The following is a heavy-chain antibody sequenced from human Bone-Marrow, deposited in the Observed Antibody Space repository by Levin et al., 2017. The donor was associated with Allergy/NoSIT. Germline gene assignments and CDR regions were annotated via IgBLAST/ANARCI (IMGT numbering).Heavy chain of an antibody. V-gene: IGHV5-51*01. CDR1: GYTFITYY. CDR2: IYPGDSDT. CDR3: ARHYTLDV. J-gene: IGHJ6*02. Sequence: KVSYKGSGYTFITYYIAWVRQMPGKGLEWVGIIYPGDSDTRYSPSFRGQVTISADKSISTAYLQWDSLKASDTATYYCARHYTLDVWGQGTTVTVSS.